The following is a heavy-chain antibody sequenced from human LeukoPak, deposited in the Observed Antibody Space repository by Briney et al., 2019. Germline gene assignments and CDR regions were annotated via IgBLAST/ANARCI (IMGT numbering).Heavy chain of an antibody. D-gene: IGHD3-22*01. V-gene: IGHV3-7*01. J-gene: IGHJ4*02. CDR2: IKQDGSEK. Sequence: GGSLRLSCAASGFTFSSYWMSWVRQAPGKGLEWVANIKQDGSEKYYVDSVKGRFTISRDNAKNSLYLQMNSLRAEDTAVYYCARLRPSYYDSSGYYYGMASDYWGQGTLVTVSS. CDR3: ARLRPSYYDSSGYYYGMASDY. CDR1: GFTFSSYW.